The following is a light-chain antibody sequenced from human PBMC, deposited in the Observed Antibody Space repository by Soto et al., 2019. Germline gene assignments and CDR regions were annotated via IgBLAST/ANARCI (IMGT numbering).Light chain of an antibody. CDR2: GAS. V-gene: IGKV3-15*01. J-gene: IGKJ1*01. CDR3: QQYNNWPRIS. CDR1: QSVSSN. Sequence: EIVMTQSPATLSVSPGERATLSCRASQSVSSNLAWYQQKPGQAPRLLIYGASTRATVIPARFSGSGSGTEFTLTISSLQSEDFAVYYCQQYNNWPRISFGKGTKV.